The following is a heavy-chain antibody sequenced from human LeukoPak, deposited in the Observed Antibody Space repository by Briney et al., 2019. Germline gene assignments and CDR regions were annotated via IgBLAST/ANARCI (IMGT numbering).Heavy chain of an antibody. CDR2: IYSGGSI. D-gene: IGHD5-24*01. Sequence: WGSLTLSCAASGFTVSSNYMTWVRQAPGKGLEWVSVIYSGGSILYADSVKGRFTISRDNSKNTLYLQMNSLRAEDTAVYYCARALRDGYNRGFDYWGQGALVADSS. CDR3: ARALRDGYNRGFDY. V-gene: IGHV3-66*01. J-gene: IGHJ4*02. CDR1: GFTVSSNY.